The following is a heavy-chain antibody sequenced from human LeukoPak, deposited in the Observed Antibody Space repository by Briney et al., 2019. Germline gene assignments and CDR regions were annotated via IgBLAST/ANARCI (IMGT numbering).Heavy chain of an antibody. Sequence: SETLSLTCTVSGDSISNTTYYWGWIRRPPGKGLEWIGRIYYSGRDYYNPSLKSRVTISIDTSKHQYSLRLSYVTVSDTAVYCGATQRSQGGIIDYWGKGTLVTVSS. CDR1: GDSISNTTYY. J-gene: IGHJ4*02. CDR3: ATQRSQGGIIDY. CDR2: IYYSGRD. D-gene: IGHD2-15*01. V-gene: IGHV4-39*07.